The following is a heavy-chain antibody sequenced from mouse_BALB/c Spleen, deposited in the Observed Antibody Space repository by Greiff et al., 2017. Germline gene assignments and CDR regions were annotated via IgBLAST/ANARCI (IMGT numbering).Heavy chain of an antibody. CDR2: INPSNGRT. J-gene: IGHJ2*01. CDR3: ARSYIDY. Sequence: QVQLQQPGAELVKPGASVKLSCKASGYTFTSYRMHWVKKRPGQGLEWIGEINPSNGRTNYNEKFKSKATLTVDKSSSTAYMQLSSLTSEDSAVYYCARSYIDYWGQGTTLTVSS. CDR1: GYTFTSYR. V-gene: IGHV1S81*02.